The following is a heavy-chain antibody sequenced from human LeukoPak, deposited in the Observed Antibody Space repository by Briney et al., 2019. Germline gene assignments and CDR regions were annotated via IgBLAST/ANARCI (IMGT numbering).Heavy chain of an antibody. D-gene: IGHD4-23*01. CDR3: ASRGNGGNFDAFDI. CDR2: IIPILGIA. V-gene: IGHV1-69*04. CDR1: GGTFSSYA. J-gene: IGHJ3*02. Sequence: SVKVSCKASGGTFSSYAISWVRQAPGQGLEWMGRIIPILGIANYARKFQGRVTITADKSTSTAYMELSSLRSEDTAVYYCASRGNGGNFDAFDIWGQGTMVTVSS.